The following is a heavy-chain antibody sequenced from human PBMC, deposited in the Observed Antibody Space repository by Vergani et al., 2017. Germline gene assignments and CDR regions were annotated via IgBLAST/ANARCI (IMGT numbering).Heavy chain of an antibody. J-gene: IGHJ4*02. D-gene: IGHD5-12*01. CDR2: ISYDGSNK. CDR3: AKVLRGDGYDIPFDY. V-gene: IGHV3-30*18. Sequence: QVQLVESGGGVVQPGRSLRLSCAASGFTFSSYGMHWVRQAPGKGLEWVAVISYDGSNKYYADSVKGRFTISRDNSKNTLYLQMNRLRAEDTAVYYCAKVLRGDGYDIPFDYWGQGTLVTVSS. CDR1: GFTFSSYG.